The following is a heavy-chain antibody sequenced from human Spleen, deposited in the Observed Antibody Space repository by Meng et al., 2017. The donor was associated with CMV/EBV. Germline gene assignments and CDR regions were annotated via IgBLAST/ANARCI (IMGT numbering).Heavy chain of an antibody. J-gene: IGHJ3*02. CDR1: GGSISSTTDY. Sequence: SETLSLTCTVSGGSISSTTDYWGWIRQPPGKGLEWIGSIYYSGRTHYSPSLKSRVTISVDTSKNQFSLKLSSVTAADTAVYYCARYCSSTSCYRAFDIWGQGTMVTVSS. CDR3: ARYCSSTSCYRAFDI. CDR2: IYYSGRT. V-gene: IGHV4-39*07. D-gene: IGHD2-2*02.